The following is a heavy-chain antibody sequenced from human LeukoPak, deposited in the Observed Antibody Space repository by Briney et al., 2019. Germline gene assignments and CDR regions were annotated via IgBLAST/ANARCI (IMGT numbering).Heavy chain of an antibody. Sequence: ASVKVSCKASGGTFSSYAISWVRQAPGQGLEWMGWINPNSGGTNYAQKFQGRVTMTRDTSISTAYMEPSGLRSDDTAVYYCARGGEDDYLDTCYWGQGTLVTVSS. D-gene: IGHD4-11*01. V-gene: IGHV1-2*02. CDR2: INPNSGGT. CDR1: GGTFSSYA. J-gene: IGHJ4*02. CDR3: ARGGEDDYLDTCY.